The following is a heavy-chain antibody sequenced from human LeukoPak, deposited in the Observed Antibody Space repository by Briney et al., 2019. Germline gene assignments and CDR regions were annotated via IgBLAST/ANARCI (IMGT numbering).Heavy chain of an antibody. Sequence: GGSLGLSCAASGFSFDDYGMSWVRQAPGKGLEWVSGINWDGGSAAYADSVKGRFTISRDNAKNSLYLQMNSLRTEDTAFYYCARDRLAATGLFDYWARGPWSPSPQ. D-gene: IGHD6-13*01. J-gene: IGHJ4*02. V-gene: IGHV3-20*04. CDR2: INWDGGSA. CDR3: ARDRLAATGLFDY. CDR1: GFSFDDYG.